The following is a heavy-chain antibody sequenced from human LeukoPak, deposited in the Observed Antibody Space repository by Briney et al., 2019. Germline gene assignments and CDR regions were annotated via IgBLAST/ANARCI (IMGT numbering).Heavy chain of an antibody. CDR2: IYHSGST. V-gene: IGHV4-30-2*01. CDR3: ARAFGGSSGWYGQFGNYYYYGVDV. J-gene: IGHJ6*02. Sequence: SQTLSLTCAISGGSISSGGYSWSWIQQPPGKGLEWIGYIYHSGSTYYNPSLKSRVTISVGRSKNQFSLKLSSVTAADTAVYYCARAFGGSSGWYGQFGNYYYYGVDVWGQGTTVTVSS. D-gene: IGHD6-19*01. CDR1: GGSISSGGYS.